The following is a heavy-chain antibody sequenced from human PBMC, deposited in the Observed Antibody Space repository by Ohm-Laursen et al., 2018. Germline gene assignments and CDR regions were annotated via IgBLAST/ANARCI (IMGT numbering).Heavy chain of an antibody. CDR1: GFTFSSYG. CDR2: ISYDGSNK. D-gene: IGHD2-21*02. J-gene: IGHJ4*02. Sequence: SLRLSCAASGFTFSSYGMHWVRQAPGKGLEWVAVISYDGSNKYYADSVKGRFTISRDNSKNTLYLQMNSLRAEDTAVYYCAKDVCGGDCPSDYWGQGTLVTVSP. V-gene: IGHV3-30*18. CDR3: AKDVCGGDCPSDY.